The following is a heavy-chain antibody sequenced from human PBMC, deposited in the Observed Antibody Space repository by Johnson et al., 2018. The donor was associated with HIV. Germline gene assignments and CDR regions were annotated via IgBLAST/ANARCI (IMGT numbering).Heavy chain of an antibody. D-gene: IGHD6-13*01. V-gene: IGHV3-9*01. Sequence: QLVASGGDLVNPGGSLRLSCAASGFTFDDYAMHWVRQAPGKGLEWVSGISWNSGSIGYADSVKGRFTISRDNAKNSLYLQMGSLRVEDTAVYYCAKIYLGQQLRDPFDFWGQGTLVTVSS. CDR2: ISWNSGSI. CDR1: GFTFDDYA. CDR3: AKIYLGQQLRDPFDF. J-gene: IGHJ3*01.